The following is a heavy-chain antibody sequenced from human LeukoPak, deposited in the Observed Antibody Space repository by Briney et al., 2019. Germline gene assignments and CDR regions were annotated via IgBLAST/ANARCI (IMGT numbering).Heavy chain of an antibody. V-gene: IGHV4-59*08. Sequence: SETLSLTCTVSGSSISSYYWSWIRQPPGKGLEWIGYMYYSGGTNYNPSLKRRVTISVDTSKNQFSLKLSSVTAADTAVYYCARVPLAAAGTGGYYFDYWGQGTLVTVSS. J-gene: IGHJ4*02. CDR1: GSSISSYY. CDR2: MYYSGGT. D-gene: IGHD6-13*01. CDR3: ARVPLAAAGTGGYYFDY.